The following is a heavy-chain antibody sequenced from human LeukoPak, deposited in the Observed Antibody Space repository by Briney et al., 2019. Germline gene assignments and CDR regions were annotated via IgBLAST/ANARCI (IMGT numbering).Heavy chain of an antibody. Sequence: GGSLRLSCAASGFTFSSYSMNWVRQAPGKGLEWVSSISSSSSYMYYADSVKGRFTISRDNAKNSLYLQMNSLRAEDTAVYYCARVGCSSTSCAWGQGTLVTVSS. CDR3: ARVGCSSTSCA. CDR2: ISSSSSYM. CDR1: GFTFSSYS. D-gene: IGHD2-2*01. V-gene: IGHV3-21*01. J-gene: IGHJ5*02.